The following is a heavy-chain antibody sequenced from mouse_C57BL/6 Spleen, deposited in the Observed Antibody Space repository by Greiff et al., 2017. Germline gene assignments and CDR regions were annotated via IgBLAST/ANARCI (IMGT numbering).Heavy chain of an antibody. CDR2: IHPNSGST. Sequence: QVQLQQPGAELVKPGASVKLSCKASGYTFTSYWMHWVKQRPGQGLEWIGMIHPNSGSTNYKEKFKSKATLTVDKSSSTAYMQLSSLTSEDSAVYYCAQTGTGPFDYWGQGTTLTVSS. J-gene: IGHJ2*01. V-gene: IGHV1-64*01. CDR3: AQTGTGPFDY. D-gene: IGHD3-2*01. CDR1: GYTFTSYW.